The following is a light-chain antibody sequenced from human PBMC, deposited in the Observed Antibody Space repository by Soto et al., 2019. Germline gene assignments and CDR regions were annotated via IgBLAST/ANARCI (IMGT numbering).Light chain of an antibody. J-gene: IGLJ1*01. V-gene: IGLV2-14*01. CDR2: EVS. Sequence: QSVVTQPASVSGSPRQSITISCTGTSSDVGGYNYVSWYQQHPGKAPKLMIYEVSNRPSGVSNRFSGSKSGNTASLTISGLQAEDEADYYCSSYNVFGTGTKVTVL. CDR3: SSYNV. CDR1: SSDVGGYNY.